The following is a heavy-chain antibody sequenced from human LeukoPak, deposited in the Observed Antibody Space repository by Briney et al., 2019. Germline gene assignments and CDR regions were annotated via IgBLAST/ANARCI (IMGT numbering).Heavy chain of an antibody. CDR2: ISGSGGST. CDR3: AKAPGYSSGWYPSHFDY. D-gene: IGHD6-19*01. Sequence: PGGSLRLSCAASGFTFSSYAMSWVRQAPGKGLEWVSAISGSGGSTYYADSVKGRFTISRDNSKNTLYLQMNSLRAEDTAVYYCAKAPGYSSGWYPSHFDYWGQGTLATVSS. CDR1: GFTFSSYA. V-gene: IGHV3-23*01. J-gene: IGHJ4*02.